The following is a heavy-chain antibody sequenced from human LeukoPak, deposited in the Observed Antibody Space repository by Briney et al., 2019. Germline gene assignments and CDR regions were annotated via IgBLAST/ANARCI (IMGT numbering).Heavy chain of an antibody. CDR3: ARDRGDTGHAFDI. V-gene: IGHV3-66*01. CDR2: IYSGGST. Sequence: GGSLRLSCAASGFTVSSNYMSWVRQAPGKGLEWVSVIYSGGSTYYVDSVKGRSTISRDNSKNTLYLQMNSLRAEDTAVYYCARDRGDTGHAFDIWGQGTMVTVSS. CDR1: GFTVSSNY. D-gene: IGHD2-21*02. J-gene: IGHJ3*02.